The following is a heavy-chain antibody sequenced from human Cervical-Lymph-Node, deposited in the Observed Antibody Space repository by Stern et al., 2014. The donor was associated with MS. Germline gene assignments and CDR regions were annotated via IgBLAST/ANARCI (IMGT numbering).Heavy chain of an antibody. D-gene: IGHD7-27*01. CDR3: AIMGTDGIDV. CDR2: MSVSNGNT. CDR1: RYTFNNYG. J-gene: IGHJ6*02. Sequence: VQLVQSGAEVKKPGASVKVSCKAARYTFNNYGVNWVRQAPGQGLEWLGWMSVSNGNTNYAKNVQGRVTMTTDTSTTIAYMELRNLRSDDTAVYYCAIMGTDGIDVWGQGTTVTVSS. V-gene: IGHV1-18*01.